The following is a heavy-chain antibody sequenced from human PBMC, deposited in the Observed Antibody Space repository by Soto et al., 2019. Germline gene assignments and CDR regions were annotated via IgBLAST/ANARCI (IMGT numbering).Heavy chain of an antibody. D-gene: IGHD6-6*01. CDR1: GYTFTSYA. V-gene: IGHV1-3*01. J-gene: IGHJ6*03. Sequence: ASVKVSCKASGYTFTSYAMHWVRQAPGQRLEWMGWINAGNGNTKYSQKFQGRVTITRDTSASTAYMELSSLRSEDTAVYYCARAFYSGSSNYYYYYYMDVWGKGTTVTVSS. CDR3: ARAFYSGSSNYYYYYYMDV. CDR2: INAGNGNT.